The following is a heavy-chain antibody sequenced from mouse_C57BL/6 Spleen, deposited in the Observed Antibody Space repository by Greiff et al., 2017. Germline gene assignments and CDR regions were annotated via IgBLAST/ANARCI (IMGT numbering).Heavy chain of an antibody. D-gene: IGHD1-1*01. Sequence: QVQLQQPGAELVKPGASVKLSCKASGYTFTSYWMQWVQQRPGQGLEWIGEIDPSDSSTNYNQKFKGKGTLTVDTSSSTAYMQLSSLTSEDSAVYYCARDYYGRRSFDYWGQGTTLTVSS. CDR2: IDPSDSST. V-gene: IGHV1-50*01. CDR3: ARDYYGRRSFDY. CDR1: GYTFTSYW. J-gene: IGHJ2*01.